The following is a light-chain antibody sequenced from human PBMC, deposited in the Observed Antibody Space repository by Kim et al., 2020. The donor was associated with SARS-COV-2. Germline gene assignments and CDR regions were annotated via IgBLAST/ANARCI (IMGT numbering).Light chain of an antibody. J-gene: IGKJ4*01. CDR2: DAS. CDR3: QQLGDFPLT. CDR1: QVINNY. V-gene: IGKV1-9*01. Sequence: IHLTQSPSSLSASVGDKVTIACRASQVINNYLAWYQQKPGEAPKLLIFDASTLQSGVPSRFSGRRSGTDFTLTISSLQPEDFATYYCQQLGDFPLTFGGGTKVDIK.